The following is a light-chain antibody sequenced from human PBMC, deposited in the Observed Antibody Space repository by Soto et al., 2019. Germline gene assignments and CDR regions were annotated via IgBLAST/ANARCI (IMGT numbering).Light chain of an antibody. CDR2: AAS. V-gene: IGKV3-15*01. CDR1: QSVSGN. J-gene: IGKJ4*01. Sequence: EIVMTQSPATLSVSPGERATLSCRASQSVSGNLAWYQQKPGQAPSLLIYAASTRATGISARFSGSGSGTVFTLTISGLQSEDFSRDLCQQYNKWPLTFGARTKVEFK. CDR3: QQYNKWPLT.